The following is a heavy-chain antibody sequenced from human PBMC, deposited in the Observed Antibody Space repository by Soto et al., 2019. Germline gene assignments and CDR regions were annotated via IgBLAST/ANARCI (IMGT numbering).Heavy chain of an antibody. D-gene: IGHD6-13*01. Sequence: VQLVESGGGLVQPGRSLRLSCAASGFTFADYAMHWVRQVPGKGLEWVSGINWNSGSIGYGDSVKGRFAISRDNVKNTLHLQMNSLSAEDTAFYYCVKDESINWYSGHFRHWGQGTLVTVS. V-gene: IGHV3-9*01. CDR3: VKDESINWYSGHFRH. CDR2: INWNSGSI. J-gene: IGHJ1*01. CDR1: GFTFADYA.